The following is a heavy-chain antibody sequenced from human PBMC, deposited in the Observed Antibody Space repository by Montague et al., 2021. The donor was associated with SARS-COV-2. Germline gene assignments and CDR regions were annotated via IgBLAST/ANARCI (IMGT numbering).Heavy chain of an antibody. CDR3: ARRVATAGIFDY. Sequence: SETLSLTCNVSGASIRSDSYYWGWVRQPPGKGLEWIGVIYSSGSTYSNPSLKIRVTISVDTSQNHVSLRLSSVTAADTAVYFCARRVATAGIFDYWGQGTLVTVSS. V-gene: IGHV4-39*02. CDR2: IYSSGST. J-gene: IGHJ4*02. CDR1: GASIRSDSYY. D-gene: IGHD6-13*01.